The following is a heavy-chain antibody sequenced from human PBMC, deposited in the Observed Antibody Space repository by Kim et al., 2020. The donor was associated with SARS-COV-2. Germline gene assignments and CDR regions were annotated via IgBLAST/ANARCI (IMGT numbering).Heavy chain of an antibody. CDR1: GFTFSSYA. J-gene: IGHJ4*02. CDR2: ISGSGGST. V-gene: IGHV3-23*01. D-gene: IGHD2-8*01. Sequence: GGSLRLSCAASGFTFSSYAMSWVRQAPGKGLEWVSAISGSGGSTYYADSVKGRFTISRDNSKNTLYLQMNSLRAEDTAVYYCAKDAGSQLYSGVLTYYFDYWGQGTLVTVSS. CDR3: AKDAGSQLYSGVLTYYFDY.